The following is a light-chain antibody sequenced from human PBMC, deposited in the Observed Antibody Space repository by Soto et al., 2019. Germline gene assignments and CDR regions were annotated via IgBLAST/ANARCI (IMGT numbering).Light chain of an antibody. CDR1: SSDVGGYNY. J-gene: IGLJ1*01. CDR2: EVN. Sequence: QSVLTQPPSASGSPGQSVTISCTGTSSDVGGYNYVSWYQQYPGKVPKLMVYEVNKRPPGVPDRFSGSKSGNTASLTVSGLQAEDEADYYFTSYAGGNNVFGTGTKVTVL. V-gene: IGLV2-8*01. CDR3: TSYAGGNNV.